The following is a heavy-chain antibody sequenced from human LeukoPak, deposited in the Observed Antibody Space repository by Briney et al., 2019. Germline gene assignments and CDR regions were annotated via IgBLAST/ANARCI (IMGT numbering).Heavy chain of an antibody. CDR3: SGYDYGMDV. CDR2: IRNRANNYAT. CDR1: VFTFSDSA. V-gene: IGHV3-73*01. J-gene: IGHJ6*02. Sequence: GGSLRLSCEASVFTFSDSAIHWVRQAPGKGLEWVGRIRNRANNYATVYSASVEGRFSMSRDDSKNTAYLQMNSLKTQDTAIYYCSGYDYGMDVWGQGTTVTVSS.